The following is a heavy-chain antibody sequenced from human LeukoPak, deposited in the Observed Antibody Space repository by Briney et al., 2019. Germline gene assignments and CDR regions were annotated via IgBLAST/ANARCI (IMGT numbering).Heavy chain of an antibody. J-gene: IGHJ3*02. Sequence: GASVKVSCKASGYTLTSYFIHWVRQAPGQGLEWMGIINPSGGSTSYAQKFQGRVTMTRDTSTSTVYMELSSLRSEDTAVYYCARDQDWNYAFDIWGQGTMVTVS. D-gene: IGHD1-7*01. CDR1: GYTLTSYF. CDR3: ARDQDWNYAFDI. CDR2: INPSGGST. V-gene: IGHV1-46*01.